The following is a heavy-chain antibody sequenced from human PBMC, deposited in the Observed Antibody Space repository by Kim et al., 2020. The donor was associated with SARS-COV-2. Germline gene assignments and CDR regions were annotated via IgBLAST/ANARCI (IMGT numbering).Heavy chain of an antibody. Sequence: SETLSLTCPVSVGSISSYYWSWIRQPPGKGLEWIGYIYYSGSINYNPSLKSRVTISVDTSKNQFSLKLSSVTAADTAVYYCARGPLVVVAATHYYYGMVV. J-gene: IGHJ6*01. CDR1: VGSISSYY. D-gene: IGHD2-15*01. CDR2: IYYSGSI. CDR3: ARGPLVVVAATHYYYGMVV. V-gene: IGHV4-59*01.